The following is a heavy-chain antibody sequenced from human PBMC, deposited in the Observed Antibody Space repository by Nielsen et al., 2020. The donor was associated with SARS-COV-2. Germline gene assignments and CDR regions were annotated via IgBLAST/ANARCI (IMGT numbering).Heavy chain of an antibody. J-gene: IGHJ4*02. CDR3: ARVQYMATVTTYFDY. CDR1: GGSISSSSYF. V-gene: IGHV4-39*07. D-gene: IGHD4-17*01. CDR2: IDYSGST. Sequence: SETLSPTCTVSGGSISSSSYFWGWIRQPPGKGLEWIGSIDYSGSTYYNPSLKSRVTMSADTSKNQFSLKLSSVTAADTAVYYCARVQYMATVTTYFDYWGQGTLVTVSS.